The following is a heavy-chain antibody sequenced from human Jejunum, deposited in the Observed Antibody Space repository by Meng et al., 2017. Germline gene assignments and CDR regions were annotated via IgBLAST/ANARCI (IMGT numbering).Heavy chain of an antibody. Sequence: GESLKISCAASGFILSNFWMSWVRQAPGKGLEWVANIKQDGSGKFYADSVKGRFTISRDNANNSLYLQMSYLGVDDTAMYFCARVHSTASEDFWGQGTPVTVSS. V-gene: IGHV3-7*01. CDR1: GFILSNFW. D-gene: IGHD6-13*01. J-gene: IGHJ4*02. CDR2: IKQDGSGK. CDR3: ARVHSTASEDF.